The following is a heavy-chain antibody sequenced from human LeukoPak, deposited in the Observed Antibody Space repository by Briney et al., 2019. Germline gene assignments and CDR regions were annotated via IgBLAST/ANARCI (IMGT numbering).Heavy chain of an antibody. D-gene: IGHD6-19*01. V-gene: IGHV3-21*01. CDR1: GFTFSSYF. CDR2: ISSSSSYI. J-gene: IGHJ4*02. CDR3: ASEGVAGTDY. Sequence: GGSLRLSCTASGFTFSSYFMNWVRQAPGKGLEWVSSISSSSSYIYYADSVKGRFTISRDNAKNSLYLQMNSLRAEDTAVYYCASEGVAGTDYWGQGTLVTVSS.